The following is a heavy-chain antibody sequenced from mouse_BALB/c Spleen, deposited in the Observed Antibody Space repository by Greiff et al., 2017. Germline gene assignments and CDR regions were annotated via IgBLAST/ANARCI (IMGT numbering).Heavy chain of an antibody. CDR3: AREGGNYVSFAY. Sequence: EVKLMESGPDLVKPSQSLSLTCTVTGYSITSCYSWHWIRQFPGNKLEWMGYIHYSGSTNYNPSLKSRISITRDTSKNQFFLQLNSVTTEDTATYYYAREGGNYVSFAYWGQGTLVTVSA. V-gene: IGHV3-1*02. J-gene: IGHJ3*01. CDR2: IHYSGST. D-gene: IGHD2-1*01. CDR1: GYSITSCYS.